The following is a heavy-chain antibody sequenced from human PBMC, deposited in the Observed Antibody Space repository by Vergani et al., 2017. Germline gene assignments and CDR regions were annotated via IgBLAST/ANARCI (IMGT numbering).Heavy chain of an antibody. D-gene: IGHD1-1*01. Sequence: QVQLVESGGGLVKPGGSLRLSCAASGFTFSDYYMSWIRQAPGKGLEWVSYISSSRSYTNYADSVKGRFTISRDNAKNSLYLQMNSLRAEDTAVYYCARDGITTRQKYYYYYYGMDVWGQGTTVTVSS. CDR3: ARDGITTRQKYYYYYYGMDV. J-gene: IGHJ6*02. CDR1: GFTFSDYY. V-gene: IGHV3-11*05. CDR2: ISSSRSYT.